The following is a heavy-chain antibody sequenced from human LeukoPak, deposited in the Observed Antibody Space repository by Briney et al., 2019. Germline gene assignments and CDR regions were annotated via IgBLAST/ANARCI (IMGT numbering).Heavy chain of an antibody. CDR3: AREGVGATRYSNYYYMDV. Sequence: GASVKVSCKTSGYTFTNYAMHWVRQAPGQRLEWMGGIIPIFGTANYAQKFQGRVTITADESTSTAYMELSSLRSEDTAVYYCAREGVGATRYSNYYYMDVWGKGTTVTISS. D-gene: IGHD1-26*01. V-gene: IGHV1-69*13. CDR1: GYTFTNYA. J-gene: IGHJ6*03. CDR2: IIPIFGTA.